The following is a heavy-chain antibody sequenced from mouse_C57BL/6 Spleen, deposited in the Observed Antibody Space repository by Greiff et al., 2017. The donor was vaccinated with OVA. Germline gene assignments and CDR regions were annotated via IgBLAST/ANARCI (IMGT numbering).Heavy chain of an antibody. CDR3: ARGITTVVARDY. CDR1: GYTFTGYW. D-gene: IGHD1-1*01. Sequence: QVQLQQSGAELMKPGASVKLSCKATGYTFTGYWIEWVKQRPGHGLEWIGEILPGSGSTNYNEKFKGKATFTADTSSNTAYMQLSSLTTEVSAIYYCARGITTVVARDYWGQGTTLTVSS. J-gene: IGHJ2*01. CDR2: ILPGSGST. V-gene: IGHV1-9*01.